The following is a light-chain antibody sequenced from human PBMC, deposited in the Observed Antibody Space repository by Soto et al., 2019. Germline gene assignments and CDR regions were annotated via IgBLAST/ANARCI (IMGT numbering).Light chain of an antibody. CDR3: QQYNNWPWT. CDR1: QSVSSSY. Sequence: EIVLTQSPGTLSLSPGEGATLSCRASQSVSSSYLAWYQQKPGQSPRLLIYGASIRATGIPARFTGSGSGTEFTLTISNLQSEDFALYYCQQYNNWPWTFGQGTKVDIK. CDR2: GAS. J-gene: IGKJ1*01. V-gene: IGKV3-15*01.